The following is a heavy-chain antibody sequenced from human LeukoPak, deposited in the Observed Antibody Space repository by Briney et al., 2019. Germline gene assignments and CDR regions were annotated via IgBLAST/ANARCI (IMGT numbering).Heavy chain of an antibody. V-gene: IGHV7-4-1*02. Sequence: ASVKVSCKASGYTLTTYAMNWVRQAPGQGLEWMGWINTNTGNPTYAQGFTGRFVFSLDTSVSTAYLQISSLKAEDTAVYYCARGGYGAAAGEFDYWGQGTLVTVSS. CDR1: GYTLTTYA. CDR2: INTNTGNP. CDR3: ARGGYGAAAGEFDY. D-gene: IGHD6-13*01. J-gene: IGHJ4*02.